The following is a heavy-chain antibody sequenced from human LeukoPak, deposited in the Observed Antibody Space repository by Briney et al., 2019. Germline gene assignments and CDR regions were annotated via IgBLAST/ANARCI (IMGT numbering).Heavy chain of an antibody. V-gene: IGHV3-15*01. CDR3: TTVAWIQLWLRYYCYMDV. D-gene: IGHD5-18*01. J-gene: IGHJ6*03. Sequence: GGSLRLSCAASGFTFSNAWMSWVRQAPGKGLEWVGRIKSKTDGGTTDYAAPVKGRFTISRDDSKNTLYLQMNSLKTEDTAVYYCTTVAWIQLWLRYYCYMDVWGKGTTVTVSS. CDR2: IKSKTDGGTT. CDR1: GFTFSNAW.